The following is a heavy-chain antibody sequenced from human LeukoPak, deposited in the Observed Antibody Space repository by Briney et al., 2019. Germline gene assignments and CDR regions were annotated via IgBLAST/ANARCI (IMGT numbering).Heavy chain of an antibody. CDR3: ARGDSSSFWFDP. CDR2: ISYDGSNK. V-gene: IGHV3-30*03. CDR1: GFTFSSYG. Sequence: GGSLRLSCAASGFTFSSYGMHWVRQAPGKGLEWVAVISYDGSNKYYADSVKGRFTISRDNSKNTLYLQMNSLRAEDTAVYYCARGDSSSFWFDPWGQGTLVTVSS. J-gene: IGHJ5*02. D-gene: IGHD6-13*01.